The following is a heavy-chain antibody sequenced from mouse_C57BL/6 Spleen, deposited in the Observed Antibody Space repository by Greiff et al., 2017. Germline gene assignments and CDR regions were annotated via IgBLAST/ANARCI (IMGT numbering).Heavy chain of an antibody. V-gene: IGHV1-9*01. J-gene: IGHJ3*01. CDR2: ILPGSGST. CDR1: GYTFTGYW. Sequence: VQLQQSGAELMKPGASVKLSCKATGYTFTGYWIEWVKQRPGHGLEWIGEILPGSGSTNYNEKFKGKATFTADTSSNTAYMQLSSLTTEDSAIYYCARSEGHYYGSNPAWFAYWGQGTLVTVSA. CDR3: ARSEGHYYGSNPAWFAY. D-gene: IGHD1-1*01.